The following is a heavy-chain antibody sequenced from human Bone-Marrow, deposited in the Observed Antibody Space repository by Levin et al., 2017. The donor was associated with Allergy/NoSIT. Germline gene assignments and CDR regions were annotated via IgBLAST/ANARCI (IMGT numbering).Heavy chain of an antibody. CDR1: GFTFSSYW. J-gene: IGHJ6*02. V-gene: IGHV3-7*01. CDR2: IKQDGSEK. D-gene: IGHD2-2*02. CDR3: ARGAGVVPAAIVYYYYGMDV. Sequence: GESLKISCAASGFTFSSYWMSWVRQAPGKGLEWVANIKQDGSEKYYVDSVKGRFTISRDNAKNSLYLQMNSLRAEDTAVYYCARGAGVVPAAIVYYYYGMDVWGQGTTVTVSS.